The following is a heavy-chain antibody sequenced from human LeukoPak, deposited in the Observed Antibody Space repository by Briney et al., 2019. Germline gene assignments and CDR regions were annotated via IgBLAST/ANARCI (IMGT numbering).Heavy chain of an antibody. D-gene: IGHD2-21*02. CDR3: ERGTRRVVTAIQPFDY. J-gene: IGHJ4*02. Sequence: GGSLRLSCAASGFTFNSYSMNWVRQAPGKGLEWVASISSSSSYIYYVDSVKGRFTISRDNAKNSLYLQMNSLRAEDTAVYYCERGTRRVVTAIQPFDYWGQGTLVTVSS. CDR2: ISSSSSYI. V-gene: IGHV3-21*01. CDR1: GFTFNSYS.